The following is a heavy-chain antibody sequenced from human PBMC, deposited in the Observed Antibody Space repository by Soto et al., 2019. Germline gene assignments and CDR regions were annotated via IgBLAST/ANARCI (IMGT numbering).Heavy chain of an antibody. V-gene: IGHV1-69*04. D-gene: IGHD6-19*01. Sequence: QVQLVQSGAEVRKPGSSVKISCKVSGCTFSNDVISWVRQVPGQGLEWMAKINPILGITNSAQKFQGRVTISADKSTNTAYMELTSLGSRDTAVYYCARGLAVADYYGMEVWGQGTRVTVSS. CDR2: INPILGIT. CDR3: ARGLAVADYYGMEV. CDR1: GCTFSNDV. J-gene: IGHJ6*02.